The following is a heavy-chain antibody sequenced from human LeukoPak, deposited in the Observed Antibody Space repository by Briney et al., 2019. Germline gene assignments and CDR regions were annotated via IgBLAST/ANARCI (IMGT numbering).Heavy chain of an antibody. D-gene: IGHD2-8*01. J-gene: IGHJ5*01. CDR3: ARGAINVLEVYGFDY. Sequence: SETLSLTCTVSGGSFSSSSYYWGWIRQPPGKGLEWIGNIHYSGITYYNPSLKSRVTISEDTSKNQFSLELSSVTAADSAVYYCARGAINVLEVYGFDYWGHGTLVTVSS. V-gene: IGHV4-39*01. CDR2: IHYSGIT. CDR1: GGSFSSSSYY.